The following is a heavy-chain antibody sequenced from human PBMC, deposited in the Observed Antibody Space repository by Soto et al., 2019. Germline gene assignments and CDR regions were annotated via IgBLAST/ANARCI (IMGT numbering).Heavy chain of an antibody. CDR3: ARDQGCSSTSCYDAFDI. Sequence: SETLSLTCTVSGGSISSGGYYWSWIRQHPGKGLEWIGYIYYSGSTYYNPSLKSRVTISVDTSKNQFSLKLSSVTAADTAVYYCARDQGCSSTSCYDAFDIWGQGTMVT. CDR2: IYYSGST. CDR1: GGSISSGGYY. V-gene: IGHV4-31*03. J-gene: IGHJ3*02. D-gene: IGHD2-2*01.